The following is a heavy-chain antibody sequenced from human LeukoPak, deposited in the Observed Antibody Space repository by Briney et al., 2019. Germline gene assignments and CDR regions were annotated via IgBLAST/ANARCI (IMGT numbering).Heavy chain of an antibody. Sequence: GGSLRLSCAASGFTFTNYWMSWVRQAPGKGLEWVANIKQDGSEKDYVDFMKGRFTISRDNAKNSVYLQLSSLRAEDTAVYHCARIGYRSSSFDYWGRGTLVTVSS. V-gene: IGHV3-7*01. D-gene: IGHD5-12*01. CDR2: IKQDGSEK. CDR3: ARIGYRSSSFDY. CDR1: GFTFTNYW. J-gene: IGHJ4*02.